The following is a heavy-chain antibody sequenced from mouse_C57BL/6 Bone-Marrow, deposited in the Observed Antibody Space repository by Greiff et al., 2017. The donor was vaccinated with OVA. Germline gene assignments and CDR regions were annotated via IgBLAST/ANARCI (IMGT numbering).Heavy chain of an antibody. Sequence: QVQLQQSGAELVRPGTSVKVSCKASGYAFTNYLIEWVKQRPGQGLEWIGVINPGSGGTNYNQKFKGKATLTADKSSSTAYMQLSSLTSEDSAVEFCERGGDGYPSFAYGGQGTLVTVSA. D-gene: IGHD2-3*01. V-gene: IGHV1-54*01. CDR1: GYAFTNYL. CDR2: INPGSGGT. CDR3: ERGGDGYPSFAY. J-gene: IGHJ3*01.